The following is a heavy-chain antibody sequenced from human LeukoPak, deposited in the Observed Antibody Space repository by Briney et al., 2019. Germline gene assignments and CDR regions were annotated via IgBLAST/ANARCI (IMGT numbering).Heavy chain of an antibody. CDR2: IKSKTHGGTT. CDR3: TAWNYDILTGYSI. V-gene: IGHV3-15*01. J-gene: IGHJ4*02. CDR1: GFSFKNVW. D-gene: IGHD3-9*01. Sequence: GGSLRLSCATSGFSFKNVWMSWVSQAPGKGLEWVGRIKSKTHGGTTDYAAAVKGRFTISRDDSKSTLYLQMNSLKTEDTALYYCTAWNYDILTGYSIWGQGTLVTVSS.